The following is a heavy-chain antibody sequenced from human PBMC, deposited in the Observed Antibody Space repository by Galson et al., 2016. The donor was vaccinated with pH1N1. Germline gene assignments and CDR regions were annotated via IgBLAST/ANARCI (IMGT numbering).Heavy chain of an antibody. J-gene: IGHJ3*02. CDR2: IIPMFGTT. D-gene: IGHD3-10*01. CDR3: ARDVRTYYISWTDAFDI. Sequence: SVKVSCKVSGGPFKTYTFSWVRQAPGQGLEWMARIIPMFGTTKYAQNFQDRVTITADGSTGTVYMELNSLTSEDTAVYYYARDVRTYYISWTDAFDIWGQGTMVIVSS. V-gene: IGHV1-69*13. CDR1: GGPFKTYT.